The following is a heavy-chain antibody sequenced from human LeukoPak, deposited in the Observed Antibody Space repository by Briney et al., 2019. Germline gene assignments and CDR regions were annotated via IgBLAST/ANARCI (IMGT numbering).Heavy chain of an antibody. V-gene: IGHV3-48*04. CDR1: GFTFSSYS. Sequence: GGSLRLSCAASGFTFSSYSMNWVRQAPGKGLEWVSYISSGSSTIYYADSVKGRFTISRDNAKNSLYLQMNSLRAEDTAVYYCARMSSGYYFYYYYYYMDVWGKGTTVTISS. J-gene: IGHJ6*03. CDR3: ARMSSGYYFYYYYYYMDV. CDR2: ISSGSSTI. D-gene: IGHD3-22*01.